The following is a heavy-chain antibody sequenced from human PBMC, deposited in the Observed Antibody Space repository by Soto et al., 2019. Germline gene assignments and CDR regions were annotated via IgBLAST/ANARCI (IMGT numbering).Heavy chain of an antibody. CDR3: ASTCLKYEVCGSSAHTFLP. CDR1: GASISSYY. Sequence: SETLSLTCTVSGASISSYYWSWIRQSPEKGLEWIAYISHSATTNYNPSLKSRVTISVDTSKNQFSLRLTSVTAADTGIYYCASTCLKYEVCGSSAHTFLPCGPRPLVTVST. D-gene: IGHD6-6*01. J-gene: IGHJ5*02. CDR2: ISHSATT. V-gene: IGHV4-59*08.